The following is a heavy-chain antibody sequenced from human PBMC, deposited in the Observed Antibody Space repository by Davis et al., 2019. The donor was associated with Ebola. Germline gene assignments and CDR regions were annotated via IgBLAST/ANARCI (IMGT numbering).Heavy chain of an antibody. J-gene: IGHJ4*02. V-gene: IGHV4-39*01. CDR3: ASEGYCSSTSCFGY. CDR2: IYYSGST. D-gene: IGHD2-2*01. Sequence: PSETLSLTCTVSGGSISSSSYYWGWIRQPPGKGLEWIGSIYYSGSTYYNPSLKSRVTISVDTSKNQFSLKLSSVTAADTAVYYCASEGYCSSTSCFGYWSQGTLVTVSS. CDR1: GGSISSSSYY.